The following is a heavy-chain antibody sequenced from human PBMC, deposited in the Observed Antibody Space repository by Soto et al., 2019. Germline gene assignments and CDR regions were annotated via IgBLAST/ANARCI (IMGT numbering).Heavy chain of an antibody. Sequence: QVQLQESGPGLVKPSQTLSLTCTVSGGSISSGDYYWSLSRQPPGKGLGWIGYVYYSGSTYHTPSLQSRVTISVATSKNQFSLKLSSVTAADTAVYYCARDTVVPAALGVYYYYGMDVWGQGTTVTVSS. CDR2: VYYSGST. V-gene: IGHV4-30-4*01. CDR1: GGSISSGDYY. J-gene: IGHJ6*02. D-gene: IGHD2-2*01. CDR3: ARDTVVPAALGVYYYYGMDV.